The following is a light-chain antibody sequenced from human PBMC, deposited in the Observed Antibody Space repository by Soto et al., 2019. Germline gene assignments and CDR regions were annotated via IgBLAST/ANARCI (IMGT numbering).Light chain of an antibody. J-gene: IGLJ2*01. Sequence: QSVLTQPPSASGAPGQSVTISCSGSSSNIGGNPVNWYQHLPDMAPKLLIFNNDRRPSGVPDRFSASKFGTSVSLAISGLQSEDAADYYCAAWNDSLEGVVFGEGTKLTVL. CDR3: AAWNDSLEGVV. CDR2: NND. V-gene: IGLV1-44*01. CDR1: SSNIGGNP.